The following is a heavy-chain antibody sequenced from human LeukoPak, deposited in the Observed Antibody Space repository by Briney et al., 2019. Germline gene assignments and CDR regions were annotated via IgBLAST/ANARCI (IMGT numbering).Heavy chain of an antibody. CDR3: AKETSSSFDY. V-gene: IGHV3-23*01. CDR1: GFNFNNFA. CDR2: MTGPADTT. J-gene: IGHJ4*02. D-gene: IGHD6-6*01. Sequence: GGSLRLSSAASGFNFNNFAMSWVRQAPGKGREWLSAMTGPADTTYYAESVKGRFTISRDYSKSMVYLQMNSLRAEDTAVYYCAKETSSSFDYWGQGTLVTVSS.